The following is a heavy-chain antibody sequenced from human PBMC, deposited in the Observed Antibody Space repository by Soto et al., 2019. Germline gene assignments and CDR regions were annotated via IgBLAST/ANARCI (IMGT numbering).Heavy chain of an antibody. J-gene: IGHJ4*02. CDR2: INPRGGGT. D-gene: IGHD3-10*01. CDR1: GYTFTNHH. CDR3: CSLVYGQGY. V-gene: IGHV1-46*03. Sequence: QVQLAQSGAEVKKPGASVKVSCKASGYTFTNHHMHGVRQVPGEGLEWKGMINPRGGGTNYPQKFQGRVTMTRDTSTSTAYMELSRLTYDESALYYCCSLVYGQGYWGQGTLVTVSS.